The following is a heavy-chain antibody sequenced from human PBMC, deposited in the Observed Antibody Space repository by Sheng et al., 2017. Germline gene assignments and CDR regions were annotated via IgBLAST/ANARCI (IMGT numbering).Heavy chain of an antibody. CDR2: IIPILGLA. D-gene: IGHD3-16*01. V-gene: IGHV1-69*10. CDR1: GGTFSSYT. J-gene: IGHJ5*02. CDR3: VTDQGGFFDP. Sequence: QVQLVQSGAELKKPGSSVRVSCKASGGTFSSYTFSRVRQAPGQGLEWMGDIIPILGLANYAQKLQGRLTNTADKSTNTAYMELSSLTSEDTAVYYCVTDQGGFFDPWGQGTLVTVSS.